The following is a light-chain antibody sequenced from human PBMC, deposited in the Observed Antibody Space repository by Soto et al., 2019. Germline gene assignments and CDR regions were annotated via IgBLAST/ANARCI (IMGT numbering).Light chain of an antibody. J-gene: IGKJ1*01. Sequence: DIQMTQSPSTLSASVGDRVTITCRASQSISSWLAWYQQKPGKAPKLLIYDASSLESGVPSRFSGSGSGTDFTLTIRSLQPDDFATYYCQQYNSYWTFGQGTKVEIK. CDR1: QSISSW. CDR3: QQYNSYWT. CDR2: DAS. V-gene: IGKV1-5*01.